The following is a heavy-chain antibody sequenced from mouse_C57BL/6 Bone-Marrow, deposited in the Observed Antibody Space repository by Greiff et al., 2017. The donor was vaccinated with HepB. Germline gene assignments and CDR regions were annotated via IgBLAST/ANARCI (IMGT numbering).Heavy chain of an antibody. CDR2: ISDGGSYT. D-gene: IGHD2-3*01. Sequence: DVKLVESGGGLVKPGGSLKLSCAASGFTFSSYAMSWVRQTPEKRLEWVATISDGGSYTYSPDNVKGRFTISRDNAKNNLYLQMSHLKSEDTAMYDCARDRGDGYFDYWGQGTTLTVSS. J-gene: IGHJ2*01. V-gene: IGHV5-4*01. CDR3: ARDRGDGYFDY. CDR1: GFTFSSYA.